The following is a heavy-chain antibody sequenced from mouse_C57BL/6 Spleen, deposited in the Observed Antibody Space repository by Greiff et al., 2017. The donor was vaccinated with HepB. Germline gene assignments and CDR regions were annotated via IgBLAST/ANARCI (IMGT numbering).Heavy chain of an antibody. CDR3: ARWVVTTGFDY. J-gene: IGHJ2*01. D-gene: IGHD2-2*01. CDR1: GYTFTSYW. V-gene: IGHV1-64*01. CDR2: IHPNSGST. Sequence: QVQLQQPGAELVKPGASVKLSCKASGYTFTSYWMHWVKQRPGQGLEWIGMIHPNSGSTNYNEKFKSKATLTVDKSSSTAYMRLSSLTSEDSAVYYCARWVVTTGFDYWGQGTTLTVSS.